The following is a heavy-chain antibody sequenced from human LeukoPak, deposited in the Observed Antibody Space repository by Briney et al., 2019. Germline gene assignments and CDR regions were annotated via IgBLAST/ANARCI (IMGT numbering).Heavy chain of an antibody. CDR2: ISGSGTTI. CDR3: ARDSPDFYDSSGPGWFDP. J-gene: IGHJ5*02. V-gene: IGHV3-48*01. Sequence: PPGGSLRLSCEASGFTFSRDRMNWVRQAPGKGLEWLSYISGSGTTIYYGDSVKGRFTISRDNAKNSLYLQMNSLGAEDTGVYYCARDSPDFYDSSGPGWFDPWGQGTLVIVSS. D-gene: IGHD3-22*01. CDR1: GFTFSRDR.